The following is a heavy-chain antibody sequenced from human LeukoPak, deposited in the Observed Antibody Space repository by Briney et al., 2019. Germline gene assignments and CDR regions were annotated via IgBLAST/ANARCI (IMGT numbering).Heavy chain of an antibody. D-gene: IGHD1-14*01. CDR1: GGSFSGYY. V-gene: IGHV4-34*01. CDR2: INHSGST. CDR3: ARGARKRGFNY. Sequence: SETLSLTCAVYGGSFSGYYWSWIRQPPGKGLEWIGEINHSGSTNYNPSLKSRVTISVDTSQNQFSLKLSSVTAADTAVYYCARGARKRGFNYWGQGTLVTVSS. J-gene: IGHJ4*02.